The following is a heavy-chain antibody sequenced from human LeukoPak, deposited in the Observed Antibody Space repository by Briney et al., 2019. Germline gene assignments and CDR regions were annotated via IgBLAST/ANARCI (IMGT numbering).Heavy chain of an antibody. CDR2: ISGSGGST. J-gene: IGHJ4*02. Sequence: TGGSLRLSCAASGFTFSSYAMSWVRQAPGKGLEWVSAISGSGGSTYYADSVKGRFTISRDNSKNTLYLQMNSLRAEDTAVYYCARDLDMYYYDSSGITSGDYWGQGTLVTVSS. D-gene: IGHD3-22*01. CDR3: ARDLDMYYYDSSGITSGDY. CDR1: GFTFSSYA. V-gene: IGHV3-23*01.